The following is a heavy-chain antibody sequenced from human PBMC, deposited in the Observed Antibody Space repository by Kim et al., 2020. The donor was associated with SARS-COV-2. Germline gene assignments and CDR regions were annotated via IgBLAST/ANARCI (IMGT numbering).Heavy chain of an antibody. J-gene: IGHJ4*02. CDR2: IYYSGST. CDR1: GGSISSSSYY. D-gene: IGHD6-19*01. CDR3: AGTSSGWYFF. Sequence: SETLSLTCTVSGGSISSSSYYWGWIRQPPGKGLEWIGSIYYSGSTYYNPSLKSRVTISVDTSKNQFSLKLSSVTAADTAVYYCAGTSSGWYFFWGQGTLVTVSS. V-gene: IGHV4-39*01.